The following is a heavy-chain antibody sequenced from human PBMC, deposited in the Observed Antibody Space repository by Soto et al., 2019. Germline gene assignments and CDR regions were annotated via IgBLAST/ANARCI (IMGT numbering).Heavy chain of an antibody. CDR3: ARDSRYYGSGTGSGYYYYYGMDV. J-gene: IGHJ6*02. D-gene: IGHD3-10*01. CDR2: IYYSGST. CDR1: GGSISSGGYY. Sequence: ALSLTCTVSGGSISSGGYYWSWIRQHPGKGLEWIGYIYYSGSTYYNPSLKSRVTISVDTSKNQFSLKLSSVTAADTAVYYFARDSRYYGSGTGSGYYYYYGMDVWGQGTTVTVSS. V-gene: IGHV4-31*03.